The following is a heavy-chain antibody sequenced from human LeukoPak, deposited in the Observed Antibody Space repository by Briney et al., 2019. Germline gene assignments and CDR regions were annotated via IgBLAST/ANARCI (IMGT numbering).Heavy chain of an antibody. CDR3: ARYGYTGDSDI. J-gene: IGHJ3*02. CDR2: MNQDGSAK. D-gene: IGHD3-16*01. V-gene: IGHV3-7*01. CDR1: RFTFGSYW. Sequence: GGSLRLSCAAARFTFGSYWMTWVRQAPGKGLEWVANMNQDGSAKYYVDSLKGRFTISRDNARNSLYLQMNSLRVEDTAVYYCARYGYTGDSDIWGQGTMVTISS.